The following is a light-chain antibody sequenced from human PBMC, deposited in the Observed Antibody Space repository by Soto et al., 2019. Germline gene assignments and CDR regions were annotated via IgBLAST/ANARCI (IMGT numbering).Light chain of an antibody. Sequence: QPALTQPASVSASPGQSITISCTGTSSDVGGYNYVSWYQQHPGKAPKLMIYDVSNRPSGVSNRFSGSKSGNTASLTISGLQAEDEADYYCSSYTSSSTQVFGTGTKLTVL. V-gene: IGLV2-14*01. CDR1: SSDVGGYNY. J-gene: IGLJ1*01. CDR2: DVS. CDR3: SSYTSSSTQV.